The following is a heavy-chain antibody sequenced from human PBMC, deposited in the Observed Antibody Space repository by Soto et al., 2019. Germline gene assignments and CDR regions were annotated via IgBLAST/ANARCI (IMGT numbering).Heavy chain of an antibody. Sequence: ASETLSLTCTVSGGSISSYYWSWIRQPPGKGLEWIGYIYYSGSTNYNPSLKSRVTISVDTSKNQFSLKLSSVTAADTAVYYCARGSKVYENPNLSYWGQGTLVTVSS. CDR2: IYYSGST. CDR1: GGSISSYY. J-gene: IGHJ4*02. D-gene: IGHD2-8*01. V-gene: IGHV4-59*01. CDR3: ARGSKVYENPNLSY.